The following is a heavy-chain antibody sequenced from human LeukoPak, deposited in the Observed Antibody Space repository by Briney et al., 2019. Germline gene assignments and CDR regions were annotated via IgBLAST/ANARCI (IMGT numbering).Heavy chain of an antibody. CDR1: GFTFSTYG. D-gene: IGHD3-22*01. Sequence: PGGSLRLSCAASGFTFSTYGMHWVRQAPGKGLEWVAVISYDGSNKYYADSVKGRFTISRDNAKNSLYLQMNSLRADDTAVYYCAREDTSGYSLSFDYWGQGTLVTVSS. J-gene: IGHJ4*02. CDR3: AREDTSGYSLSFDY. CDR2: ISYDGSNK. V-gene: IGHV3-30*03.